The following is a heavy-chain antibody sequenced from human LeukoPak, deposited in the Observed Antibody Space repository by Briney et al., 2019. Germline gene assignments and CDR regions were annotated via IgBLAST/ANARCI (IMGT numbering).Heavy chain of an antibody. CDR3: ARDSVGTSYYYYYYMDV. V-gene: IGHV1-2*06. CDR2: INPNSGGT. CDR1: EYTFTDYY. Sequence: ASVKVSCKASEYTFTDYYMHWVRQAPGQGLEWMGRINPNSGGTNYAQKFQGRVTMTRDTSISTAYMELSRLRSDDTAVYYCARDSVGTSYYYYYYMDVWGKGTTVTVSS. J-gene: IGHJ6*03. D-gene: IGHD1-1*01.